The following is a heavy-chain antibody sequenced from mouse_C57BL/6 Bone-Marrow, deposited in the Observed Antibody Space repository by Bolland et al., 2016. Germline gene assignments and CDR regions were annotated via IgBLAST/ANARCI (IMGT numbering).Heavy chain of an antibody. Sequence: GDTNYNGKFKGKATLTAEKSSSTAYMQLSSLTSEDSAVYFCARSGDYDGAMDYWGQGTS. J-gene: IGHJ4*01. CDR2: GDT. V-gene: IGHV1-82*01. D-gene: IGHD2-4*01. CDR3: ARSGDYDGAMDY.